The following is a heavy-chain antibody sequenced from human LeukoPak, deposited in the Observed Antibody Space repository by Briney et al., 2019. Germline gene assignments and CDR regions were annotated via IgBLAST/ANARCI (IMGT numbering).Heavy chain of an antibody. CDR3: ARVVDYVWGSYRHYYFDY. CDR1: GYTFTSYG. Sequence: ASVKVSCKASGYTFTSYGISWVRQAPGQGLERMGWISAYNGNTNYAQKLQGRVTMTTDTSTSTAYMELRSLRSDDTAVYYCARVVDYVWGSYRHYYFDYWGQGTLVTVSS. J-gene: IGHJ4*02. CDR2: ISAYNGNT. V-gene: IGHV1-18*01. D-gene: IGHD3-16*02.